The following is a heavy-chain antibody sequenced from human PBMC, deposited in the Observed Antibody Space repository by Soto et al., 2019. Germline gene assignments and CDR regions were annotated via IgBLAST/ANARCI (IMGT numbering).Heavy chain of an antibody. V-gene: IGHV1-2*04. D-gene: IGHD3-3*01. Sequence: GASVKVSCKASGYTFTSYGISWVRQAPGRGLEWMGWINPNGGGTNYAQKFQDWVTMTRDTSISTAYMELSRLKSDDTAVYYCARVATIFGVVPDYWGQGTLVTVSS. CDR2: INPNGGGT. CDR1: GYTFTSYG. J-gene: IGHJ4*02. CDR3: ARVATIFGVVPDY.